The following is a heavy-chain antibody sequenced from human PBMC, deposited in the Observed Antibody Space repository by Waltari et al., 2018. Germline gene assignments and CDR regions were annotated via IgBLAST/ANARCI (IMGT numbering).Heavy chain of an antibody. J-gene: IGHJ4*02. V-gene: IGHV4-59*08. D-gene: IGHD6-6*01. CDR2: IYYTGST. Sequence: QVQLQESGPGLVKPSETLSLTCTVSGGPFSSFNSYYWSWMRQPPGKGLECIGYIYYTGSTNDSPSLERRVTISLDTSKNQISLKLTSVTAADTAVYYFGNGRDVRYWGQGTLVTVSS. CDR1: GGPFSSFNSYY. CDR3: GNGRDVRY.